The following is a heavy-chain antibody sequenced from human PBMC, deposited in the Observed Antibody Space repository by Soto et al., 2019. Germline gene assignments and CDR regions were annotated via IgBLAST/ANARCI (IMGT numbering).Heavy chain of an antibody. CDR1: GFTFSSYS. CDR3: ATTTWIAVAGNPGFDY. D-gene: IGHD6-19*01. CDR2: ISSSSSYI. Sequence: EVQLVESGGGLVKPGGSLRLSCAASGFTFSSYSMNWVRQAPGKGLEWVSSISSSSSYIYYADSVKGRFTISRDNAKNSLYLQMNSLRAEDTAVYYCATTTWIAVAGNPGFDYWGQGTLVTVSS. V-gene: IGHV3-21*01. J-gene: IGHJ4*02.